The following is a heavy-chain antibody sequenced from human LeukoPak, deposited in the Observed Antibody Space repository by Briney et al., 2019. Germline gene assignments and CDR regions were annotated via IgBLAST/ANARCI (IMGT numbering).Heavy chain of an antibody. V-gene: IGHV4-59*01. CDR1: GGTISNYN. CDR3: ARDVGPGATGAFDI. CDR2: ICYSGST. Sequence: SETLCLTCTVSGGTISNYNWSWIRQPPGKGLEWVGYICYSGSTKYNPSFESRVSILVDTNQFSLKLSSGTAADTAIYYCARDVGPGATGAFDIWGQGTLVTV. D-gene: IGHD1-26*01. J-gene: IGHJ3*02.